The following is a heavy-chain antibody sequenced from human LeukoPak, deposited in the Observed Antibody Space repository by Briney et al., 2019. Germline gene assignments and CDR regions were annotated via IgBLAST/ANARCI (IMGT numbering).Heavy chain of an antibody. V-gene: IGHV1-18*01. CDR2: ISAYNGNT. J-gene: IGHJ4*02. CDR1: GYTFTSYG. D-gene: IGHD6-19*01. Sequence: ASVKVSCKESGYTFTSYGISWVRQAPGQGLEWMGWISAYNGNTNYAQTLQGRVTMTTDTSTSTAYMELRRLRSDDTAVYYCARDCGNSSCWYFFDYGGQGNLVTVSS. CDR3: ARDCGNSSCWYFFDY.